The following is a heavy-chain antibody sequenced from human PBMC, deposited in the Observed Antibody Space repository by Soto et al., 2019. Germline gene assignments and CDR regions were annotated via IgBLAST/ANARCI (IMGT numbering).Heavy chain of an antibody. J-gene: IGHJ4*02. CDR2: ISGSGGST. CDR1: GFTFSSYA. D-gene: IGHD4-17*01. Sequence: PGGSLRLSCAASGFTFSSYAMSWVRQAPWKGLEWVSAISGSGGSTYYADSVKGRFTISRDNSKNTLYLQMNSLRAEDTAVYYCAKGLRLRGLYYFDYWGQGTLVTVSS. V-gene: IGHV3-23*01. CDR3: AKGLRLRGLYYFDY.